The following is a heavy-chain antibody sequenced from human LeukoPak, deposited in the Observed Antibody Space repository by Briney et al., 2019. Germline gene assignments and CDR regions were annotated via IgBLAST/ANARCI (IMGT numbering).Heavy chain of an antibody. D-gene: IGHD3-22*01. V-gene: IGHV4-59*12. Sequence: SETLSLTCTVSGGSISSYYWSWIRQPPGKGLEWIGYIYYSGSTNYNPSLKSRVTISVDTSKNQFSLKLSSVTAADTAVYYCARSDSSGFYYFDYWGQGTLVTVSS. CDR1: GGSISSYY. CDR3: ARSDSSGFYYFDY. J-gene: IGHJ4*02. CDR2: IYYSGST.